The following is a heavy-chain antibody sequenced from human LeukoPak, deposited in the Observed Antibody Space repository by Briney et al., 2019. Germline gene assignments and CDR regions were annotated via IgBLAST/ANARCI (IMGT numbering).Heavy chain of an antibody. J-gene: IGHJ4*02. V-gene: IGHV3-21*01. Sequence: GGSLRLSCAASGFSFSSYSMNWVRLAPGKGLEWVSSISSSSSYIYYADSVQGRFTISRDNAKNSLYLQMNSLRAEDTAVYYCARAGSGRAPFGCWGQGTLVTVSS. CDR1: GFSFSSYS. CDR2: ISSSSSYI. D-gene: IGHD2-15*01. CDR3: ARAGSGRAPFGC.